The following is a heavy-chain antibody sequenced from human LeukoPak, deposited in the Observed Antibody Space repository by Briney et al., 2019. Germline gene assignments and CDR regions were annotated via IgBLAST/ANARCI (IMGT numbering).Heavy chain of an antibody. Sequence: GGCLRLSCAASGFTLSSYAMHWVRHAPGEGREWVAVILYDGSNKYYADSVKGRFTISRDNSKNTLYLQMNSLRAEDTAVYYCARGLGYSSSWYPYYFDYWGQGTLVTVSS. J-gene: IGHJ4*02. CDR2: ILYDGSNK. CDR3: ARGLGYSSSWYPYYFDY. CDR1: GFTLSSYA. D-gene: IGHD6-13*01. V-gene: IGHV3-30*04.